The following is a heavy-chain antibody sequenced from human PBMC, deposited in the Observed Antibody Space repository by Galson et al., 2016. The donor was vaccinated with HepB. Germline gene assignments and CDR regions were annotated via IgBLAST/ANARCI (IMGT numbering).Heavy chain of an antibody. J-gene: IGHJ5*02. D-gene: IGHD6-19*01. CDR3: AREGSGSVAGPRWFDP. Sequence: SLRLSCAASGFSFSSYVMFWVRQAPGKGLEFVSAIGSDGRSTHYADSLRGRFTVSRDNSKNMLYLQMSSLRAEDTAVYYCAREGSGSVAGPRWFDPWGQGTLVTVSS. V-gene: IGHV3-64D*09. CDR1: GFSFSSYV. CDR2: IGSDGRST.